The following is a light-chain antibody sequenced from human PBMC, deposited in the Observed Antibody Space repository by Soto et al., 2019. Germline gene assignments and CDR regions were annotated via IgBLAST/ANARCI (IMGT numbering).Light chain of an antibody. V-gene: IGKV3-20*01. CDR2: GAS. CDR3: EQFGVSPT. Sequence: EVVLTQSPATLSLSPGDRAALSCKASQSVHNFFAWYQQKPSQSPSILIYGASNSAAGIPARFSGSGSGTDFTLTISKLEPEDFAVYYCEQFGVSPTFVGGTKVDMK. CDR1: QSVHNF. J-gene: IGKJ4*01.